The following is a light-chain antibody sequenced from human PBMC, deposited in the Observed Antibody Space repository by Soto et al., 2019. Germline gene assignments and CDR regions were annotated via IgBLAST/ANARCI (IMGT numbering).Light chain of an antibody. CDR2: GAS. CDR1: RSISRY. CDR3: QQANSFPLT. V-gene: IGKV3-20*01. J-gene: IGKJ4*01. Sequence: SPGERTTLSCRASRSISRYLAWYQQKPGQGPRLLIYGASSRATGTPDRFSGSGSGTDFTLTINRLEPEDFATYYCQQANSFPLTFGGGTKVDIK.